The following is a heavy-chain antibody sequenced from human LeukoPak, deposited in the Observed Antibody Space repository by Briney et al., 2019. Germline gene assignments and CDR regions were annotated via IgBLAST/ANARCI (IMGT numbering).Heavy chain of an antibody. Sequence: PSETLSLTCTVSSGSINNYYWSWIRQPPGKGLEWIGYIYYSGSTRYNPSLESRVTISVDTSKNQFSLKLSSVTAADTAVYYCARRDFSGWNYFDYWGQGTLVTVSS. V-gene: IGHV4-59*01. J-gene: IGHJ4*02. CDR1: SGSINNYY. D-gene: IGHD6-19*01. CDR2: IYYSGST. CDR3: ARRDFSGWNYFDY.